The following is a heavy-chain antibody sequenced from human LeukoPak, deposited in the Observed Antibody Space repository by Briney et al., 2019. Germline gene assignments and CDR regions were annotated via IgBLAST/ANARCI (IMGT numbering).Heavy chain of an antibody. CDR1: GFTFSSYA. D-gene: IGHD3-10*01. CDR2: ITTSGGST. V-gene: IGHV3-23*01. Sequence: PGGSQRLSCAASGFTFSSYAMSWVRQAPGEGLERVSSITTSGGSTYYADSVKGRFTISRDNAKNTLYLQMNSLRAEDTAVYYCAKDHYVSGRYDAFDIWGQGTMATVSS. J-gene: IGHJ3*02. CDR3: AKDHYVSGRYDAFDI.